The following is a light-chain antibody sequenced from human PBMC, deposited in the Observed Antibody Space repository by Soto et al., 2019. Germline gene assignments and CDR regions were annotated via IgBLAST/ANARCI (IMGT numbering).Light chain of an antibody. J-gene: IGLJ2*01. CDR2: EVN. V-gene: IGLV2-8*01. CDR3: SSFAVSPVI. CDR1: GIDDYDYNY. Sequence: QSVLTQPPSASGSAGQSVTIPCTGTGIDDYDYNYVSWYQQHPGKVPKLIIFEVNKRPSGVPDRFSGSKSGTTASLTVSGLQAEDEADYYCSSFAVSPVIFGGGTKLTVL.